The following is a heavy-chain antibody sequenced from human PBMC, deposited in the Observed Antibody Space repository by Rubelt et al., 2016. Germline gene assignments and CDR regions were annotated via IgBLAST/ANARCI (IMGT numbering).Heavy chain of an antibody. CDR2: ISYDGSIK. V-gene: IGHV3-30*04. Sequence: QVQLVESGGGVVQPGRSLRLSCAASGFTFSSYAMHWVRQAPGKGLEWVAVISYDGSIKYFADSVKCRFTISRDNSKNTLYLQMNSRRAEDTAVYYCARTVATITFDYWGQGTLVTVSP. D-gene: IGHD5-12*01. J-gene: IGHJ4*02. CDR1: GFTFSSYA. CDR3: ARTVATITFDY.